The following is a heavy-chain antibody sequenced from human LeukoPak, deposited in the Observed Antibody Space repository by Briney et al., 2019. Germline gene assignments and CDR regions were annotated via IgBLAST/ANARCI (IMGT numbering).Heavy chain of an antibody. CDR1: GYTFTNYY. D-gene: IGHD6-19*01. Sequence: ASVKVSCKASGYTFTNYYMHWVRQAPGQGLEWMGTINPRGGGTSYSPKFQGRVTMTTDTSTSTVYMELISLRSEDTAVYYCARRSGWIWGQGSLVTVSS. V-gene: IGHV1-46*01. CDR2: INPRGGGT. CDR3: ARRSGWI. J-gene: IGHJ4*02.